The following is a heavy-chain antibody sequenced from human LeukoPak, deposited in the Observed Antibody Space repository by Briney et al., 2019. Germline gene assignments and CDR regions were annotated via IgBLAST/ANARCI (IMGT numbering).Heavy chain of an antibody. Sequence: SETLSLTCAVYGGSFSGYYWSWIRQPPGKGLEWIGEINHSGSTNYNPSLKSRVTISVDTSKNQFSLQLSSVTAADTAVYYCARGARGAAAGSSDYWGQGTLVTVSS. CDR1: GGSFSGYY. D-gene: IGHD6-13*01. J-gene: IGHJ4*02. V-gene: IGHV4-34*01. CDR3: ARGARGAAAGSSDY. CDR2: INHSGST.